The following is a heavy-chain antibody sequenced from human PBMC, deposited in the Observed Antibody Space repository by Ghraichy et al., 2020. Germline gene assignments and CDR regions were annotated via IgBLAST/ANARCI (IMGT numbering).Heavy chain of an antibody. CDR3: ARVGTDGDKQDY. V-gene: IGHV1-69*13. CDR2: ISRIFGTA. CDR1: GGTFSSYA. J-gene: IGHJ4*02. D-gene: IGHD4-17*01. Sequence: SVKVSCKASGGTFSSYAISWVRQGPGQGLEWMGWISRIFGTANYAQKFQGRVTITADESTSTAYMELSSLRSEDTAVYYCARVGTDGDKQDYCGQGTLVTVSS.